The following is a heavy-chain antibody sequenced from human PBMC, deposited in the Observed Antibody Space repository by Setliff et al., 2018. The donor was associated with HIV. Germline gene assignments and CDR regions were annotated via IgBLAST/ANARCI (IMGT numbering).Heavy chain of an antibody. J-gene: IGHJ3*02. CDR3: ARFPLLHKNAFDI. CDR1: GGSISSNY. D-gene: IGHD2-15*01. CDR2: IYYSGGT. V-gene: IGHV4-59*01. Sequence: SETLSLTCTVSGGSISSNYWSWMRQPPGKGLEWIGHIYYSGGTNYNPSLKSRVTISVDTSRNQFSLNLSSVTAADTAVYYCARFPLLHKNAFDIWGQGTMVTVSS.